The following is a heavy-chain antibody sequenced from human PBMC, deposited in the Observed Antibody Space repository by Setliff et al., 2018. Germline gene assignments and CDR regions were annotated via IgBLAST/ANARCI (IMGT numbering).Heavy chain of an antibody. J-gene: IGHJ6*03. CDR1: GFTFDDYV. CDR3: AKVPGIATAGQTDSYYYYYYYMDV. Sequence: PGGSLRLSCAASGFTFDDYVMSWVRQAPGKGLEWVSRSNSDGSSTTYADSVKGRFTISRDNAKNTLYLQMNSLRAEDTAVYYCAKVPGIATAGQTDSYYYYYYYMDVWGKGTTVTVSS. D-gene: IGHD6-13*01. CDR2: SNSDGSST. V-gene: IGHV3-74*01.